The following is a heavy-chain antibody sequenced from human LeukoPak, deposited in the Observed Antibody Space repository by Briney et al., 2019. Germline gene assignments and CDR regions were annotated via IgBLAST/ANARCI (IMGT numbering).Heavy chain of an antibody. V-gene: IGHV4-39*01. D-gene: IGHD1-26*01. CDR1: GVSISSSSYY. J-gene: IGHJ6*03. CDR2: IYYSGST. CDR3: ARQREAYYYYMDV. Sequence: SETLSLTCTVSGVSISSSSYYWGWIRQPPGKWLEWIGSIYYSGSTYYNPSLKSRVTISVDTSKNQFSLKLSSVTAADTAVYYCARQREAYYYYMDVWGKGTTVTVSS.